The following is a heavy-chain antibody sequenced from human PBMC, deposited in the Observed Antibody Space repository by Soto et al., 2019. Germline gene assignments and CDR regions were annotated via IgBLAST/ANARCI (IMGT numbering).Heavy chain of an antibody. V-gene: IGHV3-30*18. CDR2: ISYDGSNK. J-gene: IGHJ6*02. Sequence: GGSLRLSCAASGFTFSSYGMHWVRQAPGKGLEWVAVISYDGSNKYYADSVKGRFTISRDNSKNTLYLQMNSLRAEDTAVYYCAKATVGGYYYYYGMDVWGQGTTVTVSS. D-gene: IGHD4-4*01. CDR1: GFTFSSYG. CDR3: AKATVGGYYYYYGMDV.